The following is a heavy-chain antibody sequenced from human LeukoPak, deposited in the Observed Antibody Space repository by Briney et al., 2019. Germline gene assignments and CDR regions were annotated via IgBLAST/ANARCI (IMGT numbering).Heavy chain of an antibody. D-gene: IGHD2-2*01. V-gene: IGHV1-18*01. Sequence: ASVKVSCKASGYTFTSYGISWVRQAPGQGLEWMGWISAYNGNTNYAQKLQGRVTMTTDTSTSTAYMELRSLRSDDTAVYYCAMGWGYCSSTNCYWDFDYWGQGTLVTVSS. CDR3: AMGWGYCSSTNCYWDFDY. CDR2: ISAYNGNT. J-gene: IGHJ4*02. CDR1: GYTFTSYG.